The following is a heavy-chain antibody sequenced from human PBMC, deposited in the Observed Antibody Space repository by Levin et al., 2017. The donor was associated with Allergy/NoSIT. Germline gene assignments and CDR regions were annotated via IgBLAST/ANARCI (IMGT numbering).Heavy chain of an antibody. CDR2: IKSKADGGTT. CDR3: IAPLQR. V-gene: IGHV3-15*07. CDR1: GFNFVNAW. J-gene: IGHJ6*02. Sequence: NAGGSLRLSCAGSGFNFVNAWMNWVRQVPGKGLEWVGRIKSKADGGTTEYSSPVKGRFSISRDDSKNTLFLQMNSLKTEDTGVYYCIAPLQRWGQGTTVTVSS.